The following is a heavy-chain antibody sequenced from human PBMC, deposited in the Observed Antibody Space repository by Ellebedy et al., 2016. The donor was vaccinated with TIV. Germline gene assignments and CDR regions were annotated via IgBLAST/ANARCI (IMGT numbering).Heavy chain of an antibody. CDR2: INPNSGGT. V-gene: IGHV1-2*02. D-gene: IGHD2-2*01. CDR1: GYTFTGYY. Sequence: ASVKVSXKASGYTFTGYYMHWVRQAPGQGLEWMGWINPNSGGTNYAQKFQGRVTITADESTSTAYMELSSLRSEDTAVYYCAGSPPGRVPAAIEGWFNPWGQGTLVTVSS. CDR3: AGSPPGRVPAAIEGWFNP. J-gene: IGHJ5*02.